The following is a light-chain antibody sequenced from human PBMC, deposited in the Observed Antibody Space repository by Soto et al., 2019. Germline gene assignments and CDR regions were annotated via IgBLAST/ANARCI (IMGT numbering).Light chain of an antibody. CDR1: LCLVYRNTF. J-gene: IGKJ5*01. CDR2: YVS. Sequence: DDVMTQSPLSLPVTLGQPASISCRSSLCLVYRNTFLDWFFQRPGQSPRRLIYYVSNRDSGVPDRFSGSGSGTDFTPHISRVEAEDVGVYYCLQYTHWPHTFGQGTRLEI. V-gene: IGKV2-30*01. CDR3: LQYTHWPHT.